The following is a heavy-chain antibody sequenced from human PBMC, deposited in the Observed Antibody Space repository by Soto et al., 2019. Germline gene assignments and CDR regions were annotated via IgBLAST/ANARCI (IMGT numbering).Heavy chain of an antibody. Sequence: QITLKATGPTLVKPTQTLTLTCTFSGLSLSTSGVGVGGIRQPPAKALAWLAPIYWADDKRYSLSLKSSLTLKKHASKKRAGLTATNLDSVNTATYCGAPTLSYFTNVVCDFHYWGQGTLVTVSS. CDR1: GLSLSTSGVG. J-gene: IGHJ4*02. D-gene: IGHD2-8*01. CDR3: APTLSYFTNVVCDFHY. CDR2: IYWADDK. V-gene: IGHV2-5*02.